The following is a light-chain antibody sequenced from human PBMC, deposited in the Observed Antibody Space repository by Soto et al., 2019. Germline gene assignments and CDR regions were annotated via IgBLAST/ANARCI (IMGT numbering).Light chain of an antibody. Sequence: EIVLTQSPGTLSLSPGERAILSCRASQSVGSLLAWYQHNPGQSPRLLIFDASYRATGIPARFSGSGSGTEFTLTISGLQSEDFALYYCQQYNICPPYTFGQGTKVDIK. CDR2: DAS. J-gene: IGKJ2*01. CDR3: QQYNICPPYT. CDR1: QSVGSL. V-gene: IGKV3-15*01.